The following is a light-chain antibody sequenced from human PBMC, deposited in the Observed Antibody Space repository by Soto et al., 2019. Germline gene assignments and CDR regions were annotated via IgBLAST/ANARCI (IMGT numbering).Light chain of an antibody. CDR2: DAS. J-gene: IGKJ1*01. V-gene: IGKV1-5*01. Sequence: DIQMTQSPSTLSASVGDRVTITCRASQSISSWLAWYQQKPGKAPKLLIYDASSLESGVPSRFSGSGSGTEFTLTISSLQPYDFATYYFQQYNIYLWTFGQGTKVEIK. CDR1: QSISSW. CDR3: QQYNIYLWT.